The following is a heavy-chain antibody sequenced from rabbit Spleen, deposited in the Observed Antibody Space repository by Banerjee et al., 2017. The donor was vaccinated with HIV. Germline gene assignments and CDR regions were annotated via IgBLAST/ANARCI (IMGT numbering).Heavy chain of an antibody. J-gene: IGHJ4*01. Sequence: QEQLEESGGDLVKPEGSLTLTCTASGFSFSSGYYMCWVRQAPGKGLEWIGCIGVGSGTTYYASWAKGRFTISKTSSTTVTLQMTSLTAADTATYFCARGAANGAYIYYFNLWGPGTLVTVS. CDR2: IGVGSGTT. CDR1: GFSFSSGYY. CDR3: ARGAANGAYIYYFNL. V-gene: IGHV1S45*01. D-gene: IGHD2-1*01.